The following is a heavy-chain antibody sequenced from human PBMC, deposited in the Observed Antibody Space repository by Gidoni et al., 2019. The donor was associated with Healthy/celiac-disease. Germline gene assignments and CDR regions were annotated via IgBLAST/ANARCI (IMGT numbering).Heavy chain of an antibody. V-gene: IGHV4-34*01. Sequence: QVQLQQWGAGLLKPSETLSLTCAVYGGSFSGYYWSWIRQPPGKGLEWIGEINHSGSTNYNPSLKSRVTISVATSKHQFSLKLSSVTAADTAVYYCARGGPRTQKKYDYWGQGTLVTVSS. CDR2: INHSGST. J-gene: IGHJ4*02. CDR1: GGSFSGYY. CDR3: ARGGPRTQKKYDY.